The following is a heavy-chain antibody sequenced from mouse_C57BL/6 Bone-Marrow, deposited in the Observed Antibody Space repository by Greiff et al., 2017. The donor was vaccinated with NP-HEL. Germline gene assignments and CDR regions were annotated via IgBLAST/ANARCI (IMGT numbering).Heavy chain of an antibody. D-gene: IGHD2-13*01. Sequence: QVQLQQPGAELVRPGSSVKLSCKASGYTFTSYWMDWVKQRPGQGLEWIGNIYPSDSETHYNQKFKDKATLTVDKSSSTAYMQLSSLTSEDSAVYYCARDYFNWYFDVWGTGTTVTVSS. CDR2: IYPSDSET. CDR3: ARDYFNWYFDV. V-gene: IGHV1-61*01. J-gene: IGHJ1*03. CDR1: GYTFTSYW.